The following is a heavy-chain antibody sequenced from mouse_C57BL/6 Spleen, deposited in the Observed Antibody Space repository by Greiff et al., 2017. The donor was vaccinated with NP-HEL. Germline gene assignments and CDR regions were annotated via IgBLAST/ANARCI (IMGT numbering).Heavy chain of an antibody. CDR3: ARSVYSNLYYAMDY. D-gene: IGHD2-5*01. J-gene: IGHJ4*01. V-gene: IGHV7-3*01. Sequence: EVQRVESGGGLVQPGGSLSLSCAASGFTFTDYYMSWVRQPPGKALEWLGFIRNKANGYTTEYSASVKGRFTISRDNSQSILYLQMNALRAEDSATYYCARSVYSNLYYAMDYWGQGTSVTVSS. CDR1: GFTFTDYY. CDR2: IRNKANGYTT.